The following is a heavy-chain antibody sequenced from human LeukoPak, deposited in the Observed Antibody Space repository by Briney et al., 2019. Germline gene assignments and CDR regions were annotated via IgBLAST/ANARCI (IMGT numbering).Heavy chain of an antibody. CDR3: ARDGSDFWSGYYYYYYMDV. CDR1: GFTFSGSA. J-gene: IGHJ6*03. CDR2: IRSKANSYAT. Sequence: GGSLRLSCAASGFTFSGSAVHWVRQASGKGLEWVGRIRSKANSYATAYAASVKGRFTISRDDSKNTAYLQMNSLRAEDTAVYYCARDGSDFWSGYYYYYYMDVWGKGTTVTVSS. D-gene: IGHD3-3*01. V-gene: IGHV3-73*01.